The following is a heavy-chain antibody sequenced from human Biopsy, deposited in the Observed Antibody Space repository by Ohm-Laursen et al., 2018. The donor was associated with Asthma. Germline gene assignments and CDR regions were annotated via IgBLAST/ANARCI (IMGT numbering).Heavy chain of an antibody. CDR1: GFSFGNFA. D-gene: IGHD1-1*01. V-gene: IGHV3-30*01. Sequence: SLRLSCTASGFSFGNFAIHWVRQAPGKGLEWVGVISKDASTQDYADSVKGRFTMARDNSKNTLDLQMNSLREEDTAVYYCVRDGTDDAFDIWGQGTVVSVSS. J-gene: IGHJ3*02. CDR2: ISKDASTQ. CDR3: VRDGTDDAFDI.